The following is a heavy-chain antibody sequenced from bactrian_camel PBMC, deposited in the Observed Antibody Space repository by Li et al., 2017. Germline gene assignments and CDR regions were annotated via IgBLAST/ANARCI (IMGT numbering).Heavy chain of an antibody. Sequence: VQLVESGGGLVQPGGSLRLSCAASGFTFSSYAMSWVRQAPGKGLEWVARISGDGTNAWYTDPVKGRFTMSRDNALNTVSLQMNSLKSDDTALYYCATDFQFGYWHQGTQVTVS. V-gene: IGHV3S7*01. CDR2: ISGDGTNA. CDR3: ATDFQFGY. J-gene: IGHJ6*01. CDR1: GFTFSSYA.